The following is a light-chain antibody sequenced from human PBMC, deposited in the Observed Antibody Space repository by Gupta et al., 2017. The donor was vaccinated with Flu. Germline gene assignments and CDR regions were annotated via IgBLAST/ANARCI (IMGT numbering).Light chain of an antibody. CDR3: HQYTTTPWT. J-gene: IGKJ1*01. CDR2: WAS. V-gene: IGKV4-1*01. CDR1: QSVLYSSNNKNY. Sequence: NCKSSQSVLYSSNNKNYLARYQHKPGQPPRLLIYWASTRESGVPDRFSGSGSGTDFTLTISSLQAEDVAVYYCHQYTTTPWTFGQGTKVEIK.